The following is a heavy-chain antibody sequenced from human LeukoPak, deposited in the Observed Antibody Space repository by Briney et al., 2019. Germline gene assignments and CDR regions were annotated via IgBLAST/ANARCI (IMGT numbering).Heavy chain of an antibody. D-gene: IGHD4-17*01. Sequence: GESLKISCKASGYSFTNYWISWVRQMPGKGLEWMGRIDPSDSYTKYSPSFEGRVTIAVDKSITTAFLQWNSLKASDTAMYFCATGASKVTTDFANYWGQGTQVAVSS. CDR3: ATGASKVTTDFANY. CDR1: GYSFTNYW. CDR2: IDPSDSYT. J-gene: IGHJ1*01. V-gene: IGHV5-10-1*01.